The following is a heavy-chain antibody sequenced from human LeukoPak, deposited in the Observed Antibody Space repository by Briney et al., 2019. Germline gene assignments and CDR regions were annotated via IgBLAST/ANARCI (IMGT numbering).Heavy chain of an antibody. CDR3: ARSVMTTVTPRLWDAFDI. CDR2: IYPGDSDT. CDR1: GYSFTSYW. Sequence: GESLKISCKGSGYSFTSYWIGWVRQMPVKGLEWMGSIYPGDSDTRYSPSFQGQVTISGDKSISTAYLQWSSLKASDTAMYYCARSVMTTVTPRLWDAFDIWGQGTMVTVSS. D-gene: IGHD4-17*01. V-gene: IGHV5-51*01. J-gene: IGHJ3*02.